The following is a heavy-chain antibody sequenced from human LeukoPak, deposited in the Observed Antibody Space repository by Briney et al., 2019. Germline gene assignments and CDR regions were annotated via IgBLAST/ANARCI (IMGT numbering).Heavy chain of an antibody. CDR1: GYSFTSYW. Sequence: GESLKISCKGSGYSFTSYWIGWVRQMPGKGLEWMGIIYPGDSDTRYSPSLQGQVTISADKSISTAYLQWSSLKASDTAMYYCARHVSSGSVYYYYYGMDVWGQGTTVTVSS. CDR2: IYPGDSDT. V-gene: IGHV5-51*01. CDR3: ARHVSSGSVYYYYYGMDV. J-gene: IGHJ6*02. D-gene: IGHD6-19*01.